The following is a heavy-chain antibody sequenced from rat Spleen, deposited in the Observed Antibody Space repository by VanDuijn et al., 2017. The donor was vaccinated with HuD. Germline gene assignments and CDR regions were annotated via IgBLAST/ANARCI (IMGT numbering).Heavy chain of an antibody. J-gene: IGHJ2*01. D-gene: IGHD1-2*01. Sequence: EVQLQESGPGLVKPSQSLSLTCSVTGYSITSSYRWNWIRKFPGSKLEWMGYINSAGSTNYHPSLKSRISITRDTSKNQFFLQLNSVTTEDTAIYFCVRYTAAISFDYWGQGVMVTVSS. CDR1: GYSITSSYR. V-gene: IGHV3-3*01. CDR3: VRYTAAISFDY. CDR2: INSAGST.